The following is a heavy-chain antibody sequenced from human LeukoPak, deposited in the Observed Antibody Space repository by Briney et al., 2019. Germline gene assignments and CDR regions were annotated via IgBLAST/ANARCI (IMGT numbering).Heavy chain of an antibody. J-gene: IGHJ4*02. CDR1: GYTLTEFS. V-gene: IGHV1-69*04. Sequence: SVKVSCKVSGYTLTEFSMHWVRQAPGKGLEWMGRIIPTLGIANYAQKFQGRVSITADTSTSTSYMELSSLRSEDTAVFYCARDCRSVSCYSVDYWGQGTLVTVSS. D-gene: IGHD2-15*01. CDR2: IIPTLGIA. CDR3: ARDCRSVSCYSVDY.